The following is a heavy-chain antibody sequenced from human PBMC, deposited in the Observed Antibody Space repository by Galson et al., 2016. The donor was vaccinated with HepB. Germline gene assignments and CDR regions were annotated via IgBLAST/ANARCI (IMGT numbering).Heavy chain of an antibody. CDR2: IYYSGST. D-gene: IGHD3-10*01. V-gene: IGHV4-31*03. Sequence: TLSLTCTVSGGSISSGGYYWSWIRQLPGKGLEWIGYIYYSGSTYYNPSLKSRVTMSVDTSKNQFSLKLSSVTAADTAVYYCARAEVLLWFSHPAGFDYWGQGTLVTVSS. CDR1: GGSISSGGYY. CDR3: ARAEVLLWFSHPAGFDY. J-gene: IGHJ4*02.